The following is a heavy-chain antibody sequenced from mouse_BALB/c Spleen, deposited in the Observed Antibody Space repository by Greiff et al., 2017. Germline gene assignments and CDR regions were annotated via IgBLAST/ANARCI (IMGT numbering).Heavy chain of an antibody. CDR1: GFSLTSSG. Sequence: VKLMESGPGLVAPSQSLSITCPVSGFSLTSSGVHWVRQPPGKGLEWLGVIWAGGSTNYNSALMSRLSISTDNSTSQVFLKMNSLQTDDTAMYYCARDRFGNTGDYFDYWGQGTTLTVSS. V-gene: IGHV2-9*02. CDR2: IWAGGST. J-gene: IGHJ2*01. CDR3: ARDRFGNTGDYFDY. D-gene: IGHD2-1*01.